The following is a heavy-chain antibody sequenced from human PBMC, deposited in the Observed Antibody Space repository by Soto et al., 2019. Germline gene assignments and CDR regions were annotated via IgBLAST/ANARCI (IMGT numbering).Heavy chain of an antibody. J-gene: IGHJ4*02. CDR1: GFTFSSYA. V-gene: IGHV3-23*01. Sequence: PGGSLRLSCAASGFTFSSYAMSWVRQAPGKGLEWVSAISGSGGSTYYADSVKGRFTISRDNSKNTLYLQMNSLRAEDTAVYYCAKLRDIVVVTAPIDYWGRGTLVTVSS. CDR3: AKLRDIVVVTAPIDY. CDR2: ISGSGGST. D-gene: IGHD2-21*02.